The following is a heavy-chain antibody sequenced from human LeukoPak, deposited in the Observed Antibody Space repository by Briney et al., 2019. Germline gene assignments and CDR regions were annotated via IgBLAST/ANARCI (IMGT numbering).Heavy chain of an antibody. J-gene: IGHJ4*02. CDR1: GFIFNDYY. V-gene: IGHV3-11*01. Sequence: GGSLRLSCAASGFIFNDYYMSWIRQAPGKGLEWVSYISYSGSTIYYADSVRGRFTISRDNAKNSLYLQMNSLRVEDTAVYYCARSSGWKEGDYWGQGTLVTVSS. CDR3: ARSSGWKEGDY. CDR2: ISYSGSTI. D-gene: IGHD6-19*01.